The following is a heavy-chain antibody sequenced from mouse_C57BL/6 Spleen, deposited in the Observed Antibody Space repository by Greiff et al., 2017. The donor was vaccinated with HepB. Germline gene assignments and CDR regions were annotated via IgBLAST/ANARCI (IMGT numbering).Heavy chain of an antibody. CDR2: ISSGSSTV. CDR1: GFTFSDYG. D-gene: IGHD2-1*01. Sequence: VQLKESGGGLVKPGGSLKLSCAASGFTFSDYGMHWVRQAPEKGLEWVAYISSGSSTVYYADTVKGRFTISRDNAKNTLFLQMTSLRSEDTAMYYCARNYGNYAWFAYWGQGTLVTVSA. J-gene: IGHJ3*01. CDR3: ARNYGNYAWFAY. V-gene: IGHV5-17*01.